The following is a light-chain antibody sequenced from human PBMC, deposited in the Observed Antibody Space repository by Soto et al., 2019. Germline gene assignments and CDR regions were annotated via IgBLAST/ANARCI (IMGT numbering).Light chain of an antibody. V-gene: IGKV1-33*01. J-gene: IGKJ3*01. CDR1: QDISNY. CDR3: QQYDNLFT. Sequence: DIQMTQSPSSLSASVGDRVTITCRASQDISNYLNWYQQKPGKAPKLLIYDASNLETGVPSRFSGSGSGTDFTFTISRLQPEDFGTYYCQQYDNLFTFGPGTKVDI. CDR2: DAS.